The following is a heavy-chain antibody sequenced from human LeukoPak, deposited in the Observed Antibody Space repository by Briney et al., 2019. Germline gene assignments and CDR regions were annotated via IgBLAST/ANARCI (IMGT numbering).Heavy chain of an antibody. Sequence: ASVKVSCKASGYTFTGYYMHWVRQAPGQGLEWMGWINPNSGGTNYAQKFQGRVTMTRDTSISTAYMELSRLRSDDTAVYYCARGATMVRGVIITFHYYYYMDVWGKGTTVTISS. D-gene: IGHD3-10*01. J-gene: IGHJ6*03. CDR1: GYTFTGYY. CDR2: INPNSGGT. V-gene: IGHV1-2*02. CDR3: ARGATMVRGVIITFHYYYYMDV.